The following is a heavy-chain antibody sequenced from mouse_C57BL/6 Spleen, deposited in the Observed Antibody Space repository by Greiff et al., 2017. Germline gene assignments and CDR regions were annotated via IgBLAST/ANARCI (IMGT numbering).Heavy chain of an antibody. CDR3: ARDGGWLLFDV. Sequence: EVQLVESGGGLVKPGGSLKLSCAASGFTFSSYAMSWVRQTPEKRLEWVATISDGGSYTYYPDNVKGRFTISRDNAKNNLYLQMSHLKSEDTAMYYCARDGGWLLFDVWGTGTTVTVSS. V-gene: IGHV5-4*01. CDR1: GFTFSSYA. J-gene: IGHJ1*03. D-gene: IGHD2-3*01. CDR2: ISDGGSYT.